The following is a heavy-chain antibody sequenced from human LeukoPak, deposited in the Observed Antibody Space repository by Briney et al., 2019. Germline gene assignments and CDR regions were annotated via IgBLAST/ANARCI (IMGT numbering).Heavy chain of an antibody. CDR1: GGSISSGSYY. D-gene: IGHD3-10*02. V-gene: IGHV4-61*02. CDR3: ARGLHHLFRFDP. CDR2: IYTSGST. Sequence: SQTLSLTCTVSGGSISSGSYYWSWIRQPAGKGLEWIGRIYTSGSTNYNPSLKSRVPISVDTSKNQFSLKLSSVTAADTAVYYCARGLHHLFRFDPWGQGTLVTVSS. J-gene: IGHJ5*02.